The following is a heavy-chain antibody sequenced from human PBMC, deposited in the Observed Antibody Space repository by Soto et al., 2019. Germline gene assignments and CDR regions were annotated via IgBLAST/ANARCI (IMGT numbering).Heavy chain of an antibody. D-gene: IGHD1-26*01. CDR1: GYTFTGYF. V-gene: IGHV1-2*02. Sequence: QVQLVQSGAEVKKPGASVKVSCMASGYTFTGYFIHWVREVPGQGLEYMGWINPNTGGTDYAQKFQGRVTMTRDTSISTGFLEMKRLTSDDTAVYYCARVASGAARDWFDPWGQGTLVTVSS. CDR3: ARVASGAARDWFDP. J-gene: IGHJ5*02. CDR2: INPNTGGT.